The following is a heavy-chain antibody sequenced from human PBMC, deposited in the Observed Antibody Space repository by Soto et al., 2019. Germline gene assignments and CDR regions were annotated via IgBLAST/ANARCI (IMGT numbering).Heavy chain of an antibody. Sequence: EVQLVESGGDLVQPGGSLRLSCVVSELTFRNEWMTWVRQAPGKGLEWVANINEHGSETYHVDSVKGRFIISRDNAKNSPFLQMNSLRAEDTAGYYCAPHSRFKKDSWGQGTLVTVSS. CDR2: INEHGSET. CDR1: ELTFRNEW. CDR3: APHSRFKKDS. J-gene: IGHJ4*02. V-gene: IGHV3-7*02.